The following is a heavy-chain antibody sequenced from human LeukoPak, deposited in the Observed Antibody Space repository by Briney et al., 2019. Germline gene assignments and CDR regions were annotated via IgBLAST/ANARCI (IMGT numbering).Heavy chain of an antibody. V-gene: IGHV4-34*01. CDR1: GRSFSGYY. CDR2: INHSGST. Sequence: SETLSLTCAVYGRSFSGYYWSWIRQPPGKGLEWIGEINHSGSTNYNPSLKSRVTISVDTSKNQFSLKLSSVTAADTAVYYCARLDSTTVTRASIDPWGQGTLVTVSS. CDR3: ARLDSTTVTRASIDP. J-gene: IGHJ5*02. D-gene: IGHD4-17*01.